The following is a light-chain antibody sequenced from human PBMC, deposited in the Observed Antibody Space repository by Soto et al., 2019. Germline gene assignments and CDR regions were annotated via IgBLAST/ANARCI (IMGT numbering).Light chain of an antibody. V-gene: IGKV3-15*01. J-gene: IGKJ2*01. CDR1: QTIDNT. Sequence: EIFMSQSPPTRPVSPGERATLSCRASQTIDNTLAWYQRKPGQAPTLHSHDASTRATAVPARFSGSGSGTDFTLTISSLQTEDFAVYYCHHYIYCPYTFGQGTKVDIK. CDR2: DAS. CDR3: HHYIYCPYT.